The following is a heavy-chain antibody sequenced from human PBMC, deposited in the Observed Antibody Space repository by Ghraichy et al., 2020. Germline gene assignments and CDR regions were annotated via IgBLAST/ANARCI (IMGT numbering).Heavy chain of an antibody. CDR2: INGDGTTT. Sequence: GESLNISCAASGFSFNHHWMHWVRQAPGKGLVWVSRINGDGTTTMYADSVKGRFTMSRDNAKQTLFLQMTGLTVDDTAIFYCTSEQQLHASGLDYWGQGTLVTVSS. V-gene: IGHV3-74*03. CDR1: GFSFNHHW. D-gene: IGHD1-1*01. J-gene: IGHJ4*02. CDR3: TSEQQLHASGLDY.